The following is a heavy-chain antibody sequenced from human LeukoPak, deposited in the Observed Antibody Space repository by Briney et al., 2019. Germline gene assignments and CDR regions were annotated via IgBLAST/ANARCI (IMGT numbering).Heavy chain of an antibody. Sequence: PGGSLRLPCAASGFTFSSYWMHWVRQAPGKGLVWVSRINSDGSSTSYADSVKGRFTISRDNAKNTLYLQMNSLRAEDTAVYYCARVPYSGSYTYYFDYWGQGTLVTVSS. V-gene: IGHV3-74*01. D-gene: IGHD1-26*01. CDR3: ARVPYSGSYTYYFDY. J-gene: IGHJ4*02. CDR2: INSDGSST. CDR1: GFTFSSYW.